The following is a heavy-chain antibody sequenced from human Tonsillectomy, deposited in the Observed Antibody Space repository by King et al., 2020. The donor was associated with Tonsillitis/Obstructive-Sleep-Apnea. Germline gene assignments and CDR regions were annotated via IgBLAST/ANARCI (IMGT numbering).Heavy chain of an antibody. CDR3: ARGTMIQGVPEGV. CDR1: GFTFSDYY. CDR2: ISDSRNS. D-gene: IGHD3-10*01. J-gene: IGHJ6*04. V-gene: IGHV3-11*05. Sequence: VQLVESGGGLVKPGGSLRLSCAASGFTFSDYYMKWVRQVPGKGLEWVAVISDSRNSKYADFVKGRFTISRDNAKNSLYLEMHSLRAEDTAVYYCARGTMIQGVPEGVWGKGTTVTVSS.